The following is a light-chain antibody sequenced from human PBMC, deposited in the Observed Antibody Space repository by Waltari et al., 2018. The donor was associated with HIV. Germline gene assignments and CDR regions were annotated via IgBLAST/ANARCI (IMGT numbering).Light chain of an antibody. CDR1: SSNIGRNT. J-gene: IGLJ3*02. Sequence: QSVLTQPPSASGTPGQRGTIPCSGSSSNIGRNTVNWYQQLPGTAPKLLIYNTNQRPSGVPDRFSGSKSGTSASLAISGLQSEDEADYYCAAWDGSLNGWVFGGGTKLTVL. CDR3: AAWDGSLNGWV. V-gene: IGLV1-44*01. CDR2: NTN.